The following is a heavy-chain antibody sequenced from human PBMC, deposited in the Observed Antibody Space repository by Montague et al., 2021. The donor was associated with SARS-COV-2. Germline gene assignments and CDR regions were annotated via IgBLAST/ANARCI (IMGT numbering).Heavy chain of an antibody. Sequence: TLSLTCTVSGGSISSGGYYWSWIRQHPGKGLEWIGYIYYSGSTYYNPSLKSRLTISVDTSKNRFSLKLSSVTAADTAMYYCARARVAVPTTRNWFDPWGQRTLVTVSS. CDR1: GGSISSGGYY. J-gene: IGHJ5*02. D-gene: IGHD2-2*01. CDR3: ARARVAVPTTRNWFDP. CDR2: IYYSGST. V-gene: IGHV4-31*03.